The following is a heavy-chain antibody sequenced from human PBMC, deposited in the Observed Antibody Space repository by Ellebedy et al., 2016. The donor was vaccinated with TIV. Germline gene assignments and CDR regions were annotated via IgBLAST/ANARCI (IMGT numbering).Heavy chain of an antibody. D-gene: IGHD6-19*01. Sequence: GESLKISXAASGFTFSSYAMSWVRQAPGKGLKWVSTISDSGGSTYYADSVKGRFTISRDNSTSTLFLQMNSLRAEDTAVYYCAKDDEAGWGQGTLVTVSS. J-gene: IGHJ4*02. V-gene: IGHV3-23*01. CDR2: ISDSGGST. CDR1: GFTFSSYA. CDR3: AKDDEAG.